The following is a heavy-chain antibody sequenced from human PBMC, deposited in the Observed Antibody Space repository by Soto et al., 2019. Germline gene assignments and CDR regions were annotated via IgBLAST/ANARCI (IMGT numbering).Heavy chain of an antibody. CDR1: GGSFSGYY. Sequence: SETLSLTCAVYGGSFSGYYWSWIRQPPGKGLEWIGEINHSGSTNYNPSLKSRVTISVDTSKNQFSLKLSSVTAADTAVYYCARGVAQRSSSVLRNWFDPWGQGTLVTVSS. V-gene: IGHV4-34*01. CDR2: INHSGST. CDR3: ARGVAQRSSSVLRNWFDP. J-gene: IGHJ5*02. D-gene: IGHD6-6*01.